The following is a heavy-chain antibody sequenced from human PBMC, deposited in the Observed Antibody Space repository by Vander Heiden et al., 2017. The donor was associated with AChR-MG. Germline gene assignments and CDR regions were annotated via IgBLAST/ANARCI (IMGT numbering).Heavy chain of an antibody. V-gene: IGHV1-2*02. CDR3: ARDASGVVAATYFDY. CDR2: INPNSGGT. J-gene: IGHJ4*02. Sequence: QVQLVQSGAEVKKPGASVKVSCQASGYTFTGYYMHWVRQAPGQGLEWMGWINPNSGGTNYAQKFQGRVTMTRDTSISTAYMELSRLRSDDTAVYYCARDASGVVAATYFDYWGQGTLVTVSS. CDR1: GYTFTGYY. D-gene: IGHD2-15*01.